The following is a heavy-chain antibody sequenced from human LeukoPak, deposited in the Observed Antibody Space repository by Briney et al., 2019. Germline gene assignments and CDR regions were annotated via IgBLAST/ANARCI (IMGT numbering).Heavy chain of an antibody. CDR2: IYTSGST. CDR1: GGSISSYY. CDR3: ARLISPVTTGWFDP. V-gene: IGHV4-4*07. D-gene: IGHD4-17*01. J-gene: IGHJ5*02. Sequence: SETLSLTCTVSGGSISSYYWSWIRQPAGKGLEWIGRIYTSGSTNYSPSLKSRVTMSVDTSKNQFSLKLSSVTAADTAVYYCARLISPVTTGWFDPGAREPWSPSPQ.